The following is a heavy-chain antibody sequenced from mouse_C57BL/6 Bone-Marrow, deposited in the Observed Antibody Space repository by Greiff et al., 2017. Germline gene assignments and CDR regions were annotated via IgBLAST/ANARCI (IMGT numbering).Heavy chain of an antibody. D-gene: IGHD1-1*01. CDR1: GFTFNTYA. CDR3: VRDATTVVARNFDV. Sequence: EVKVVESGGGLVQPKGSLKLSCAASGFTFNTYAMHWVRQAPGKGLEWVARIRSKSSNYATYYADSVKDRFTISRDDSQSMLYLQMNNLKTEDTAMYYCVRDATTVVARNFDVWGTGTTVTVSS. J-gene: IGHJ1*03. V-gene: IGHV10-3*01. CDR2: IRSKSSNYAT.